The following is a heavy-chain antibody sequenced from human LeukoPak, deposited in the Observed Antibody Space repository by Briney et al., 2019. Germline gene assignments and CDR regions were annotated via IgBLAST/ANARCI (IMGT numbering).Heavy chain of an antibody. CDR1: GFTFDDYT. Sequence: GGSLRLSCAASGFTFDDYTMHWVCQAPRKGLEWVCRISWDGGSTYYADSVKGRFTISRDNSKNSLYLQMNSLRTEDTALYYCAKDASAYYDSSGYPGGLNFDYWGQGTLVTVSS. J-gene: IGHJ4*02. V-gene: IGHV3-43*01. CDR2: ISWDGGST. CDR3: AKDASAYYDSSGYPGGLNFDY. D-gene: IGHD3-22*01.